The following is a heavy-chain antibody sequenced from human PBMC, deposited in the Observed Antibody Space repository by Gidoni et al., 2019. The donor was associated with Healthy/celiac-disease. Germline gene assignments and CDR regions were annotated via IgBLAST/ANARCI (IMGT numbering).Heavy chain of an antibody. D-gene: IGHD2-15*01. J-gene: IGHJ4*02. Sequence: QVQLQQWGAGLLKPSETLSHTCAVYGGSFSGYYWSWIRPPPGKGLEWIGEINHSGSTNYNPSLMSLVTISVDTSKNQFSLKLSSVTAADTAVYYCARGGRVVPTFDYWGQGTLVTVSS. V-gene: IGHV4-34*01. CDR1: GGSFSGYY. CDR2: INHSGST. CDR3: ARGGRVVPTFDY.